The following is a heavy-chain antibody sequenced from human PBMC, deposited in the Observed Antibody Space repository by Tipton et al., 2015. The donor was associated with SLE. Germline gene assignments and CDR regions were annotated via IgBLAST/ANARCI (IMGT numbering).Heavy chain of an antibody. CDR2: IYIDGSRR. D-gene: IGHD3-22*01. CDR1: GFTFSSYW. Sequence: QLVQSGGGVVQPGRSLRLSCAASGFTFSSYWMHWVRQAPGKGLVWVSRIYIDGSRRDYADSVRGRFTISRDNAKNTLYLQMNSLRAEDTAAYYCARGESSGYYVDYWGHGTLVTVSS. J-gene: IGHJ4*01. V-gene: IGHV3-74*02. CDR3: ARGESSGYYVDY.